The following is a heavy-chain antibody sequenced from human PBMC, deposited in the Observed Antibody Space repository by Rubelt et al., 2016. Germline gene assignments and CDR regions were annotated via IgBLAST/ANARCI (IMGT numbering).Heavy chain of an antibody. CDR3: ARVLGGTYYDAFDM. Sequence: QVQLQESGPGLVKPSETLSLTCTVSGDSISSYYWTWIRQPPGKGLEWIGYIYYSGSTNYNPSLKSRVTISVDTAKNQCALRLGAVTAADTAVEYCARVLGGTYYDAFDMWGQGTVVTVFS. CDR1: GDSISSYY. CDR2: IYYSGST. J-gene: IGHJ3*02. D-gene: IGHD1-26*01. V-gene: IGHV4-59*01.